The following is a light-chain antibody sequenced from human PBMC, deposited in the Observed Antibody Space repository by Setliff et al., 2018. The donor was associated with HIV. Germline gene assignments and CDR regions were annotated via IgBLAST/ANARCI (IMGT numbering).Light chain of an antibody. CDR1: SSDVGNSHL. CDR2: DIS. CDR3: CSYSGSYILGV. V-gene: IGLV2-23*02. J-gene: IGLJ1*01. Sequence: QSALTQPASVSGSAGQSITISCTGSSSDVGNSHLVSWYQQHPGRVPKLIIYDISGRPPGISDRFSGSKSGNTASLTISGLQADDEATYYCCSYSGSYILGVFGTGTKVT.